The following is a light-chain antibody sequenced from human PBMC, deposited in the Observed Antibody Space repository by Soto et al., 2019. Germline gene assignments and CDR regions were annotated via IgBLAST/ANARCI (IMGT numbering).Light chain of an antibody. J-gene: IGLJ1*01. Sequence: QSVLTQPPSVSGAPGQRVTISCTGSSSNIGAGYDVHWYQQLPGTAPKLLIYGNSNRPAGVPDRFSGSKSGTSASLAITGRQAEDEADYYCQSYDSSLGGHVFGTGTKLTVL. CDR1: SSNIGAGYD. V-gene: IGLV1-40*01. CDR2: GNS. CDR3: QSYDSSLGGHV.